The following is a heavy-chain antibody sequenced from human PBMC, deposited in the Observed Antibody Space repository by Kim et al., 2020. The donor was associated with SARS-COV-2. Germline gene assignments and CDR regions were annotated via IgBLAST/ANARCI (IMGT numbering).Heavy chain of an antibody. J-gene: IGHJ3*02. D-gene: IGHD5-18*01. V-gene: IGHV3-9*01. CDR2: ISWNSGSI. CDR1: GFTFDDYA. Sequence: GGSLRLSCAASGFTFDDYAMHWVRQAPEKGLEWVSGISWNSGSIGYADSVKGRFTISRDNAKNSLYLQMNSLRAEDTALYYCAKDILPWDTAMAPYDAFDIWGQGTMVTVSS. CDR3: AKDILPWDTAMAPYDAFDI.